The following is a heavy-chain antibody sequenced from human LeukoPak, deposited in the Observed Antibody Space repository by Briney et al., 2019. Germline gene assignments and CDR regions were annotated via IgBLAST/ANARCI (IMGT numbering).Heavy chain of an antibody. CDR3: ARGMKTSARIKIFGEAPTGY. Sequence: GGSLRLSCAASGFTFSSYWMSWVRQAPGKGLEWVANIKQDGSEKYYVDSVKGRFTISRDNAKNSLYLQMNSLRAEDTALYYSARGMKTSARIKIFGEAPTGYCGQGTLVTVSS. CDR2: IKQDGSEK. D-gene: IGHD3-3*01. V-gene: IGHV3-7*04. CDR1: GFTFSSYW. J-gene: IGHJ4*02.